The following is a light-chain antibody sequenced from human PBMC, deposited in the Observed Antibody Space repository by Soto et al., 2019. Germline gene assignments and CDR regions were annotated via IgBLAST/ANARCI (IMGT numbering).Light chain of an antibody. CDR2: SAS. J-gene: IGKJ3*01. Sequence: EIVLTQSPGTLSLSPGERATLSCRASQSVSSSYLAWYQQKHGQAPRLLIYSASSRATGIPDRFSGSGSGTDFTLTISRLEPEAFAVYYGQQYGSSPLFTFGPGTKVDIK. V-gene: IGKV3-20*01. CDR3: QQYGSSPLFT. CDR1: QSVSSSY.